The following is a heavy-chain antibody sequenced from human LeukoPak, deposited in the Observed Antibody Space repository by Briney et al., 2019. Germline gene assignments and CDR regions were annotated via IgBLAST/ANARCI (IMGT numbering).Heavy chain of an antibody. J-gene: IGHJ4*02. V-gene: IGHV3-23*01. CDR1: GFSFSNYA. Sequence: GGSLRLSCAASGFSFSNYAMNWVRQAPGKGLEWVSTSGTGGNTYYTDSVKGRFSISRGNSKNTLYLQMNSLRAEDTAIYYCAKSYLQIVTLTALYFDSWGQGALVTVSS. D-gene: IGHD2-21*02. CDR3: AKSYLQIVTLTALYFDS. CDR2: SGTGGNT.